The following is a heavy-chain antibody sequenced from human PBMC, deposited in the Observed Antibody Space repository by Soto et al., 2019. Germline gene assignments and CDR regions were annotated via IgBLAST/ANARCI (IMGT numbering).Heavy chain of an antibody. Sequence: QTGGSLRLSCAASGFTFSSYGMHWVRQAPGKGLEWVAVIWYDGSNKYYADSVKGRFTISRDNSKNTLYLQMNSLRAEDTAVYYCARDQGYCSSTSCYFGYYYYYGMDVWGQGTTVTVSS. D-gene: IGHD2-2*01. CDR2: IWYDGSNK. J-gene: IGHJ6*02. CDR3: ARDQGYCSSTSCYFGYYYYYGMDV. V-gene: IGHV3-33*01. CDR1: GFTFSSYG.